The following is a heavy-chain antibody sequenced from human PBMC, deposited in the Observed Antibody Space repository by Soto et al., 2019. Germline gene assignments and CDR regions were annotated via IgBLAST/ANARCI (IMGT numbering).Heavy chain of an antibody. CDR3: AKAQPDYDFWSGYPVLFDY. Sequence: PGGSLRLSCAASGFTFSSYAMSWVRQAPGEGLEWVSAISGSGGSTYYADSVKGRFTISRDNSKNTLYLQMNSLRAEDTAVYYCAKAQPDYDFWSGYPVLFDYWGQGTLVTVSS. V-gene: IGHV3-23*01. CDR2: ISGSGGST. J-gene: IGHJ4*02. D-gene: IGHD3-3*01. CDR1: GFTFSSYA.